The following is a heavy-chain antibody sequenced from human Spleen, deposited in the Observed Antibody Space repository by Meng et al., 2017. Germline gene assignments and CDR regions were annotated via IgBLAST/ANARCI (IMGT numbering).Heavy chain of an antibody. CDR3: ARGPTTMAHDFDY. D-gene: IGHD4-11*01. Sequence: QEHLVHCGAGVLKPSETLSRTCVVSGGSFSYYSWSWIRQPPGKGLEWIGEINHSGSTNYNPSLENRATISVDTSQNNLSLKLSSVTAADSAVYYCARGPTTMAHDFDYWGQGTLVTVSS. V-gene: IGHV4-34*01. J-gene: IGHJ4*02. CDR2: INHSGST. CDR1: GGSFSYYS.